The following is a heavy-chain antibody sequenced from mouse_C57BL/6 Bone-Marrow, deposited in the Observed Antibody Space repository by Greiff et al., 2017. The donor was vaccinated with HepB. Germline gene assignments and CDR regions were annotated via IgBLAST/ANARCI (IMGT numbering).Heavy chain of an antibody. V-gene: IGHV1-7*01. CDR1: GYTFTSYW. CDR2: INPSSGYT. D-gene: IGHD1-1*01. CDR3: ASDYYGSPPFAY. J-gene: IGHJ3*01. Sequence: VQLQQSGAELAKPGASVKLSCKASGYTFTSYWMHWVKQRPGQGLEWIGYINPSSGYTKYNQKFKDKATLTADKSSSTAYMQLSSLTYEDTAVYYCASDYYGSPPFAYWGQGTLVTVSA.